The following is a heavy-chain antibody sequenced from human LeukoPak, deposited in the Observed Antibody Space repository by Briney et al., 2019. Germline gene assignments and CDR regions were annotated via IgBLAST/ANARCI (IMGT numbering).Heavy chain of an antibody. V-gene: IGHV3-7*01. CDR2: IKQDGSEK. D-gene: IGHD1-14*01. CDR3: ARDMRPEVPASSGYYYGMDV. Sequence: GGSLRLSCVASGFSFSSFSMSWVRQAPGKGLVWVADIKQDGSEKYFLDSVKGRFTISRDHANNSLYLQMNSLRVEDTAVYYCARDMRPEVPASSGYYYGMDVWGQGTTVTVSS. CDR1: GFSFSSFS. J-gene: IGHJ6*01.